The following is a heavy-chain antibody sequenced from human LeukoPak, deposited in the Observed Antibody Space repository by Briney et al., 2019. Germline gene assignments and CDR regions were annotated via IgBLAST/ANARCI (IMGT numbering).Heavy chain of an antibody. J-gene: IGHJ4*02. D-gene: IGHD1-26*01. V-gene: IGHV3-23*01. Sequence: GGSLRLSCGASGFTYSSHAMRWVRQAPGKGLEWVSGISGGGGHTSYADSVKGRFTISRDNSKNTVNLQMNSLRAEDTAIYHCAKSSHSGSPVYCDYWGQGTLVTVSS. CDR3: AKSSHSGSPVYCDY. CDR2: ISGGGGHT. CDR1: GFTYSSHA.